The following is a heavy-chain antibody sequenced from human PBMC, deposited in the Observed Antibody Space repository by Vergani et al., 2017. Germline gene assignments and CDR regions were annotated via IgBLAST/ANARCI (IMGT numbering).Heavy chain of an antibody. CDR1: GGSISSGSYY. Sequence: QVQLQESGPGLVKPSQTLSLTCTVSGGSISSGSYYWSWIRQPAGKGLEWIGRIYTSGSTYYNPSRKSRVTISVDTSKNQVSLKLSSVTAADTAVYYCARHSAQPGGRCAFDSWGQGTMVTVSS. CDR3: ARHSAQPGGRCAFDS. V-gene: IGHV4-61*02. J-gene: IGHJ3*02. D-gene: IGHD3-16*01. CDR2: IYTSGST.